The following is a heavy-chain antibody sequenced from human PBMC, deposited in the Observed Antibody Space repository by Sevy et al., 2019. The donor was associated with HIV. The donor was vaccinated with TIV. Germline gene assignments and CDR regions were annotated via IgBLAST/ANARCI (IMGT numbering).Heavy chain of an antibody. D-gene: IGHD3-9*01. Sequence: GGSLRLSCAASGFTFNTYGMHWVRQAPGKGLEWVAVISYHGRDKFYGDSVEGRFTISRDNSKKMLYLQMNSLRAEDTAVYYWAKDFTGYNGMDVWGQGTMVTVSS. CDR1: GFTFNTYG. CDR2: ISYHGRDK. CDR3: AKDFTGYNGMDV. V-gene: IGHV3-30*18. J-gene: IGHJ6*02.